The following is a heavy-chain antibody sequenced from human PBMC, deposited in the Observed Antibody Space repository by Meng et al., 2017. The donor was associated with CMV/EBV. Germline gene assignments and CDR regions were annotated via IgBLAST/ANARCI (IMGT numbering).Heavy chain of an antibody. Sequence: SETLSLTCTVSGYSISSGYYWGWIRQPPGKGLEWIGSIYHSGSTYYNPSLKSRVTISVDTSKNQFSLKLSSVTAADTAVYYCARGGCSSTSCLSSWFDPWGQGTLVTVSS. CDR1: GYSISSGYY. CDR3: ARGGCSSTSCLSSWFDP. D-gene: IGHD2-2*01. J-gene: IGHJ5*02. V-gene: IGHV4-38-2*02. CDR2: IYHSGST.